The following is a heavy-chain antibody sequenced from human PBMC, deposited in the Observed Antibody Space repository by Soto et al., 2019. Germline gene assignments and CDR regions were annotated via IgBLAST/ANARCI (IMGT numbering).Heavy chain of an antibody. CDR2: ISAYNGNT. J-gene: IGHJ4*02. V-gene: IGHV1-18*04. Sequence: VKVSCKASGYTFTSYGISWVRQAPGQGLEWMGWISAYNGNTNYAQKLQGRVTMTTDTSTSTAYMELRSLRSDDTAVYYCARGDCGGDCYSPTHDYWGQGTLVTVSS. D-gene: IGHD2-21*02. CDR3: ARGDCGGDCYSPTHDY. CDR1: GYTFTSYG.